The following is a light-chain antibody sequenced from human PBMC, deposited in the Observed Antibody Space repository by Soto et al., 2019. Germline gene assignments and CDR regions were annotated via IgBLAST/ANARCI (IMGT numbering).Light chain of an antibody. Sequence: EIVLTQSPGTLSLSPGERATLSCRASQSVSSSYLAWYQQKPGQAPRLPIYGASSRATGIPDRFSGSGSGTHFTLTIRRLEPGDFAVYYCKQYGSSPLTVGGGTKVDIK. J-gene: IGKJ4*01. V-gene: IGKV3-20*01. CDR1: QSVSSSY. CDR2: GAS. CDR3: KQYGSSPLT.